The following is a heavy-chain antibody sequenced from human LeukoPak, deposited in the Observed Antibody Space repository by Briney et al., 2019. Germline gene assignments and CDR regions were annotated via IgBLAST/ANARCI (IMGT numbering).Heavy chain of an antibody. CDR1: GGSVSSGSYY. V-gene: IGHV4-61*01. J-gene: IGHJ3*02. CDR2: IYYSGST. CDR3: ARENDAFDI. Sequence: SETLSLTCTVSGGSVSSGSYYWNWIRQPPGKGLEWIGYIYYSGSTNYDPSLKSRVTISVDTSKNQFSLKLSSVTAADTAVYYCARENDAFDIWGQGTMVTVSS.